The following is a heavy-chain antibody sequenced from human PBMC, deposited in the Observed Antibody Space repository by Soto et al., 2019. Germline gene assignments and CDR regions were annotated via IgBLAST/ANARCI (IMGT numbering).Heavy chain of an antibody. V-gene: IGHV4-59*01. CDR1: GDFLTTYY. J-gene: IGHJ4*02. CDR2: IFYGGHT. Sequence: PSETLSLTCDVSGDFLTTYYWNWIRQSPGKGLEWIGYIFYGGHTNYNPSLRGRATISVDTSKNQLSLKLSSVTAADTAVYYCARSPQYSSGWNGGFDYWGQGTLGTVSS. D-gene: IGHD6-19*01. CDR3: ARSPQYSSGWNGGFDY.